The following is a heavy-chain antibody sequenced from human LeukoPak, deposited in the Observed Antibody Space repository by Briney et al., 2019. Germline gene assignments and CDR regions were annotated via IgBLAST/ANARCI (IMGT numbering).Heavy chain of an antibody. CDR3: AREGSGYDWGYFDY. Sequence: SETLSLTCTVSGGSISSGSYYWSWIRQPAGKGLEWIGRIYTSGSTNYNPSLKSRVTISVDTSKNQFSLKLSSVTAADTAVYYCAREGSGYDWGYFDYWGQGTLVTVSS. D-gene: IGHD5-12*01. V-gene: IGHV4-61*02. J-gene: IGHJ4*02. CDR1: GGSISSGSYY. CDR2: IYTSGST.